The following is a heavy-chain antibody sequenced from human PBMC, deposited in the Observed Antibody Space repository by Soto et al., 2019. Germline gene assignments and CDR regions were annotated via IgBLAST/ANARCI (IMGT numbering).Heavy chain of an antibody. J-gene: IGHJ5*02. CDR3: ARSPYCSGGSCYSFGWFDP. V-gene: IGHV1-46*01. Sequence: EASVKVSCKASGYTFTSYYMHWVRQAPGQGLEWMGIINPSGGSTSYAQKFQGRVTMTRDTSTSTVYMELSSLRSEDTAVYYCARSPYCSGGSCYSFGWFDPWGQGTLVTVSS. D-gene: IGHD2-15*01. CDR1: GYTFTSYY. CDR2: INPSGGST.